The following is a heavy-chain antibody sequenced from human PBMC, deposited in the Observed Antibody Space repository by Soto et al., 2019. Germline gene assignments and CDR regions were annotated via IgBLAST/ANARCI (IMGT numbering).Heavy chain of an antibody. Sequence: QLVESGGDVVPPGESLRLSCVASGFNFSDAWMNWVRQAPGKGLERVGSIKARDYGGTADYAASVKGRFTMSRDDSTNMVFLPMNSLKSEDTAVYYCNTNDYWGQGTQVTVSS. CDR1: GFNFSDAW. CDR3: NTNDY. J-gene: IGHJ4*02. CDR2: IKARDYGGTA. V-gene: IGHV3-15*01.